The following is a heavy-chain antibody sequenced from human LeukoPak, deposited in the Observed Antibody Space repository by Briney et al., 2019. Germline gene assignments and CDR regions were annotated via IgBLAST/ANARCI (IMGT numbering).Heavy chain of an antibody. V-gene: IGHV4-39*01. CDR2: IYYSGGT. J-gene: IGHJ4*02. CDR3: ARHAIVWVAGTKRVYYFDN. CDR1: GGSISSSSYY. Sequence: PSETLSLTCTVSGGSISSSSYYGGWIRQPPGKGLEWIGSIYYSGGTYYNASLKSRVTMSVDTSKNQFSLKLSSVTAADTAVYYCARHAIVWVAGTKRVYYFDNWGRGTLVTVSS. D-gene: IGHD2-8*01.